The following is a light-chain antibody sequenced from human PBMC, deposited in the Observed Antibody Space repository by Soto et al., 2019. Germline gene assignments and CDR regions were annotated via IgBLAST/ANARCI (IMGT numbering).Light chain of an antibody. CDR1: RSNVGKNI. CDR3: AAWDAGRNDLYV. J-gene: IGLJ1*01. CDR2: STD. Sequence: QSVLTQPPSASGTPGQTVTVSCSGSRSNVGKNIVNWYQQVPGTAPKLLIYSTDQRPSVVPDRFSGSKSGTSAYLAISGLQSEDEPAYYCAAWDAGRNDLYVIGSGTKVTVL. V-gene: IGLV1-44*01.